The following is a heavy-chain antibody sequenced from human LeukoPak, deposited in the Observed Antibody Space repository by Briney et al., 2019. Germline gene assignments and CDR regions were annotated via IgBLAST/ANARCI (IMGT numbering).Heavy chain of an antibody. V-gene: IGHV3-21*01. CDR2: ISSTSSYI. J-gene: IGHJ4*02. Sequence: GGTLRLSCAASGFAFSSYSMNWVRQAPGKGLEWVSSISSTSSYIYYADSVKGRFTISRDNAKNSLYLQMNSLRAEDTAVYYCARIMGGYYGSGSYYPPPFFDYWGQGTLVTVSS. CDR1: GFAFSSYS. D-gene: IGHD3-10*01. CDR3: ARIMGGYYGSGSYYPPPFFDY.